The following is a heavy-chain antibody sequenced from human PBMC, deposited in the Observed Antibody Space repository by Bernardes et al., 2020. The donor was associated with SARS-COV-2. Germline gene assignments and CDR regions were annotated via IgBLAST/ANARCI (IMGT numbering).Heavy chain of an antibody. D-gene: IGHD2-2*01. J-gene: IGHJ5*02. CDR1: GGSIRSGSYY. Sequence: SETLSLTCSVSGGSIRSGSYYWSWIRQPAGKGLEWIGRIYASGSINYNPSLKSRVTISVDMSKNQFSLTLTSVTAADTAIYYCARGYQTDWFDPWGQGTLVTVSS. CDR3: ARGYQTDWFDP. V-gene: IGHV4-61*02. CDR2: IYASGSI.